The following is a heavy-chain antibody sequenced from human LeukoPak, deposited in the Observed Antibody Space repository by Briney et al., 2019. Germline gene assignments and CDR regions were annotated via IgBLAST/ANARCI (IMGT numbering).Heavy chain of an antibody. V-gene: IGHV3-23*01. CDR1: GFTFSSYA. CDR3: AKDRDYYDSSGYGYYFDY. CDR2: ISGSGGST. J-gene: IGHJ4*02. D-gene: IGHD3-22*01. Sequence: GGPLRLSCAASGFTFSSYAMSWVRQAPGKGLEWVSAISGSGGSTYYADSVKGRFTISRDNSKNTLYLQMNSLRAEDTAVYYCAKDRDYYDSSGYGYYFDYWGQGTLVTVPS.